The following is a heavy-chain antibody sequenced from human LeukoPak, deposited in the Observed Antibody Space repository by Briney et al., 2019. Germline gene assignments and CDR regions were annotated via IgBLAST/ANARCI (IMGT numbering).Heavy chain of an antibody. CDR1: GFTFSTYE. CDR3: AATYYYDGSGDY. D-gene: IGHD3-22*01. J-gene: IGHJ4*02. Sequence: GGSLRLSCAASGFTFSTYEMNWVRQAPGKGLEWVSYISSTGSNIYYADSVKGRFAISRDNAKNSLYLLMNSLRTEDTAVYYCAATYYYDGSGDYWGQGTLVTVSS. V-gene: IGHV3-48*03. CDR2: ISSTGSNI.